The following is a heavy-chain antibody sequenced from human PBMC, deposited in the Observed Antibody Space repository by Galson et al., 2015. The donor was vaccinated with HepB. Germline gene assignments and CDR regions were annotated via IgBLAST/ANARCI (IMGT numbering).Heavy chain of an antibody. V-gene: IGHV3-21*01. J-gene: IGHJ4*02. D-gene: IGHD3-10*01. CDR3: ARGGLQMQRNDYFDF. Sequence: SLRLSCAASGFTFRSYSMNWVRQAPGKGLEWVSSISPNDDYIYYAETLRGRFSISRDNARNLLYLQMNSLRAEDAAVYYCARGGLQMQRNDYFDFWGRGTLVTVSS. CDR1: GFTFRSYS. CDR2: ISPNDDYI.